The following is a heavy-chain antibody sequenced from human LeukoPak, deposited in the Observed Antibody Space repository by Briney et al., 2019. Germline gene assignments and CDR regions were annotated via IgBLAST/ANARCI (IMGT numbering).Heavy chain of an antibody. CDR1: GYTFTGYY. J-gene: IGHJ4*02. D-gene: IGHD3-10*01. Sequence: ASVKVSCKASGYTFTGYYMHRVRQAPGQGLEWMGWINPNSGGTNYAQKFQGRVTMTRDTSISTAYVELSRLRSDDTAVYYCARDQPGSGSYRDYWGQGTLVTVSS. CDR3: ARDQPGSGSYRDY. V-gene: IGHV1-2*02. CDR2: INPNSGGT.